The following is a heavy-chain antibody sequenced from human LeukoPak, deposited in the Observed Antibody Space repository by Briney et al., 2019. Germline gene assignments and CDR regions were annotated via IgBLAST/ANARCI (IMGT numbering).Heavy chain of an antibody. D-gene: IGHD1-7*01. V-gene: IGHV4-59*01. CDR1: GGSISTYY. CDR2: IHYTGST. CDR3: ARDLYNWNYGWFDP. J-gene: IGHJ5*02. Sequence: SETLSLTCSVSGGSISTYYWSWIRQPPGKGLEWNGYIHYTGSTNYNPSLKSRVTISVDTSKNQFSLKLSSVTAADTAVYYCARDLYNWNYGWFDPWGQGTLVTVSS.